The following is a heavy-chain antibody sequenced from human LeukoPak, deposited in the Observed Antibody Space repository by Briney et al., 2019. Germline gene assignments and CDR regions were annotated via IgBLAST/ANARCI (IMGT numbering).Heavy chain of an antibody. CDR2: INPRGGAT. V-gene: IGHV1-46*02. CDR1: GYTFNNYF. Sequence: ASVKVSCKASGYTFNNYFLHWVRQAPGQGLEWAGVINPRGGATNYAQKFQGRVTVTRDTSTNTVYMELSSLNSDDTAVYYCARVHNGALVGATAPFDYWGQGTLVTVSS. CDR3: ARVHNGALVGATAPFDY. J-gene: IGHJ4*02. D-gene: IGHD1-26*01.